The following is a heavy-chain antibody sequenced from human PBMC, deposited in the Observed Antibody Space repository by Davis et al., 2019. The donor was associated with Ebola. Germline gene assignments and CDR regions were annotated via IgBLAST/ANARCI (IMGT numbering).Heavy chain of an antibody. J-gene: IGHJ4*02. Sequence: GESLKISCAASGFTFSSYGMHWVRQAPGKGLEWVAVIWYDGSNEYYADSVKGRFTISRDNSKNTLYLQMNSLRAEDTAVYYCARDRKSGTTFDFDYWGQGTLVTVSS. D-gene: IGHD1-7*01. CDR2: IWYDGSNE. CDR1: GFTFSSYG. V-gene: IGHV3-33*01. CDR3: ARDRKSGTTFDFDY.